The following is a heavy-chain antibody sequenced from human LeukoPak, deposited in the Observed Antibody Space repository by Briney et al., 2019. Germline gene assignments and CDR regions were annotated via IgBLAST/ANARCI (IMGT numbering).Heavy chain of an antibody. Sequence: GGSLRLSCAASGFTFSTYWVSWVRQAPGKGLEWVANIKEDGSEKYYGDSVKGRFTISRDNAKNSLCLEMNSLRVEDTAVYYCARDSSGYQWGQGTLVTVSS. CDR3: ARDSSGYQ. V-gene: IGHV3-7*01. CDR2: IKEDGSEK. J-gene: IGHJ4*02. D-gene: IGHD3-22*01. CDR1: GFTFSTYW.